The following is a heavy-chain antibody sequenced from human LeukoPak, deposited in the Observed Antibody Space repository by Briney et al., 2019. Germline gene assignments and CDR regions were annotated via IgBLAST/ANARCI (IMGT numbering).Heavy chain of an antibody. J-gene: IGHJ4*02. CDR3: AKDQNSGSYQYFDY. V-gene: IGHV3-9*01. CDR1: GFTFDDYA. D-gene: IGHD1-26*01. CDR2: ISWNSGSI. Sequence: SGGSLRLSCAASGFTFDDYAMHWVRQAPGKGLEWVSGISWNSGSIGYADSVKGRFTISRDNAKNSLYLQMNSLGAEDTALYYCAKDQNSGSYQYFDYWGQGTLVTVSS.